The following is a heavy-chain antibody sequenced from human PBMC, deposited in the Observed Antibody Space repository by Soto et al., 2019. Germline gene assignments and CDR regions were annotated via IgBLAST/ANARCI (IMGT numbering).Heavy chain of an antibody. D-gene: IGHD3-22*01. Sequence: GSLKISCKGSGYSFTSYWISWVRQMPGKGLEWMGRIDPSDSYTNYSPSFQGHVTVSADKSISTAYLQWSSLKASDTAMYYCARKDTAYYYDSSGYYSVWGQGTLVTVSS. CDR3: ARKDTAYYYDSSGYYSV. V-gene: IGHV5-10-1*01. CDR2: IDPSDSYT. J-gene: IGHJ4*02. CDR1: GYSFTSYW.